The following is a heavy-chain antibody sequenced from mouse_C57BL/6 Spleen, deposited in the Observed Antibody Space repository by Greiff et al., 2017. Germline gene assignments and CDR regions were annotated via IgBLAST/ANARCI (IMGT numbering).Heavy chain of an antibody. CDR3: ARGAHAMDY. J-gene: IGHJ4*01. CDR1: GYTFTSYW. Sequence: QVQLQQSGAELVRPGSSVKLSCKASGYTFTSYWMHWVKQRPIQGLEWIGNIDPSDSETHYNQKFKDKATLTVDKSSSTAYMQLSSLTSEDSAVYYCARGAHAMDYWGQGTSVTVSS. V-gene: IGHV1-52*01. CDR2: IDPSDSET.